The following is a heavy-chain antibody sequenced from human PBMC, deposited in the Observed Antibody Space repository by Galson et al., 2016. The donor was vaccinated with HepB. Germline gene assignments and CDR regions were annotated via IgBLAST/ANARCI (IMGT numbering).Heavy chain of an antibody. V-gene: IGHV3-23*01. J-gene: IGHJ4*02. CDR3: AKRRENWGHFDY. D-gene: IGHD7-27*01. CDR1: GFTFSSYV. CDR2: ISGSGDST. Sequence: SLRLSCAASGFTFSSYVMSWVHQAPGKGLQWVSAISGSGDSTFYADSVKGRFTISRDNSKNTLYLQMDSLRADDTAPYYCAKRRENWGHFDYRGQGTLVTVSS.